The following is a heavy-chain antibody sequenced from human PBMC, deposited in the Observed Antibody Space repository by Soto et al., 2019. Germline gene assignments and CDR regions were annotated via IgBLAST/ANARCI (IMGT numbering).Heavy chain of an antibody. Sequence: GSLRLSCAASGFTFSNAWMSWVRQAPGKGLEWVGRIKSKTDGGTTDYAAPVKGRFTISRDDSKNTLYLQMNRLKTGDTAVYYCTTAYFGVVISWTDAFDIWGQGTMVTVSS. CDR1: GFTFSNAW. D-gene: IGHD3-3*01. V-gene: IGHV3-15*01. CDR2: IKSKTDGGTT. CDR3: TTAYFGVVISWTDAFDI. J-gene: IGHJ3*02.